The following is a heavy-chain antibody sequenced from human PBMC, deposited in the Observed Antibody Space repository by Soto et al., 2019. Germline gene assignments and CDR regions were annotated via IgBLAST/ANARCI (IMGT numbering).Heavy chain of an antibody. CDR3: ASGKSWGRKPTNWLHP. D-gene: IGHD7-27*01. Sequence: SVKVSCKASGGTFSSYAISWVRQAPGQGLEWMGGIIPIFGTANYAQKFQGRVTITADESTSTAYMELSRLRSEDTAVYYCASGKSWGRKPTNWLHPCGQGTLLTVST. CDR1: GGTFSSYA. J-gene: IGHJ5*02. CDR2: IIPIFGTA. V-gene: IGHV1-69*13.